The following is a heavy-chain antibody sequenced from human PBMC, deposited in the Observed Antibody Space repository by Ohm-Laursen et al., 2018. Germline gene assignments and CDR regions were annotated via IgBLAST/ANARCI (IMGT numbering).Heavy chain of an antibody. CDR2: ISTSAGST. V-gene: IGHV3-23*01. CDR1: GFSFSTSA. Sequence: SLRLSCAASGFSFSTSAMSWVRQAPGKGLEWVSSISTSAGSTYLADSVKGRFTISRDNSKNTVYLQMNSLRAEDTAVYYCAKLVRDWGQGTLVTVSS. J-gene: IGHJ4*02. CDR3: AKLVRD. D-gene: IGHD2-2*01.